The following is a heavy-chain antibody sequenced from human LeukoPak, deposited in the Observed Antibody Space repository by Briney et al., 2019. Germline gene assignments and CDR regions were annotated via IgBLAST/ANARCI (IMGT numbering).Heavy chain of an antibody. CDR3: AREHAMTEAPLDY. V-gene: IGHV3-30-3*01. D-gene: IGHD2-2*01. CDR2: ISYDGSNK. Sequence: GGSLRLSCAASGFTFSSYAMHWVRQAPGKGLEWVAVISYDGSNKYYADSVKGRFTISRDNSKNTLYLQMNSLRAEDTAVYYCAREHAMTEAPLDYWGQGRQVSVSS. J-gene: IGHJ4*02. CDR1: GFTFSSYA.